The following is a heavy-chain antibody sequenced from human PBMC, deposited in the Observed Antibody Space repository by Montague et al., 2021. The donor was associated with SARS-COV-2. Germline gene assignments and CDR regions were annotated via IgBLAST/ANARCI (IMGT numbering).Heavy chain of an antibody. D-gene: IGHD3-10*01. V-gene: IGHV4-30-2*06. CDR2: IYQSGSA. Sequence: TLSLTCVVSGGSVSSGDYSWSWIRQSPGKGLEWIGYIYQSGSAYYXPSLKSRVTISIDTSNNQFSLNLRSVTAADTGLYYCATGTRMYGMDLWGQGTTVTVSS. J-gene: IGHJ6*02. CDR3: ATGTRMYGMDL. CDR1: GGSVSSGDYS.